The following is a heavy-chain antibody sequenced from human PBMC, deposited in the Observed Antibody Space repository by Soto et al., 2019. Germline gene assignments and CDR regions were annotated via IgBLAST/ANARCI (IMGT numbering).Heavy chain of an antibody. CDR3: ARDSHDILTGPPWVWYFDL. Sequence: QVQLQQWGAGPLRPLETLSLTCGVSGGSFSGYYWAWIRQSPGKGLEWIGEINDRGSINYNPSLKSRVSSSVDTSKNHYSLNLRSVTAAATAVYYCARDSHDILTGPPWVWYFDLWGRGTLVTVSS. J-gene: IGHJ2*01. V-gene: IGHV4-34*01. CDR2: INDRGSI. CDR1: GGSFSGYY. D-gene: IGHD3-9*01.